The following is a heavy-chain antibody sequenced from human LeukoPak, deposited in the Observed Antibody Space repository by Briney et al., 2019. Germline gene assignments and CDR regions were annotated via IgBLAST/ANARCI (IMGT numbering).Heavy chain of an antibody. D-gene: IGHD1-26*01. J-gene: IGHJ3*02. CDR3: AREDAEWELGTAFDI. V-gene: IGHV4-30-4*08. Sequence: SQTLSLTCTVSGGSISSGDYYWSWIRQPPGKGLAWIGYIYYSGSTYYNPSLKSRVTISVDTSKNQFSLKLSSVTAADTAVYYCAREDAEWELGTAFDIWGQGTMVTVSS. CDR1: GGSISSGDYY. CDR2: IYYSGST.